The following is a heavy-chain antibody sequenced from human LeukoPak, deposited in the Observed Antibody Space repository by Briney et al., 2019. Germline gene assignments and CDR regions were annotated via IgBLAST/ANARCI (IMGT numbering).Heavy chain of an antibody. CDR1: GGSVSSYY. J-gene: IGHJ4*02. D-gene: IGHD1-14*01. CDR3: ARHGTISSESYFDY. CDR2: IYYSGST. Sequence: SETLSLTCTVSGGSVSSYYWSWIRQPPGKGLEWIGYIYYSGSTNYNPSLKSRVTISVDTSKNQFSLKLSSVTAADTAVYYCARHGTISSESYFDYWGQGALVTVSS. V-gene: IGHV4-59*08.